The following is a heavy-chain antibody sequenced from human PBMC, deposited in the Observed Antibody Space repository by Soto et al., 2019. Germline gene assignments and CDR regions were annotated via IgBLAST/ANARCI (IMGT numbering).Heavy chain of an antibody. V-gene: IGHV3-30-3*01. D-gene: IGHD3-22*01. CDR1: GFTFSSYA. CDR3: ARASLYYYDSSGPMGDY. Sequence: GGSLRLSCAASGFTFSSYAMHWVRQAPGKGLEWVAVISYDGSNKYYADSVKGRFTISRDNSKNTLYLQMNSLRAEDTAVYYCARASLYYYDSSGPMGDYWGQGTLVTVSS. J-gene: IGHJ4*02. CDR2: ISYDGSNK.